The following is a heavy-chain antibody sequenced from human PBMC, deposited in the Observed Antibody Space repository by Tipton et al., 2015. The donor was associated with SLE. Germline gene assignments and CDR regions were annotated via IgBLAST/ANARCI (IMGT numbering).Heavy chain of an antibody. CDR1: GGSISSSSYY. J-gene: IGHJ4*02. V-gene: IGHV4-39*01. CDR2: IYHSGST. D-gene: IGHD4-17*01. Sequence: TLSLTCTVSGGSISSSSYYWGWIRQPPGKGLEWIGSIYHSGSTYYNPSLKSRATISVDTSKNQFSLKLSSVTAADTAVYYCARLFSPTPYGDYVYFDYWGQGTLVTVSS. CDR3: ARLFSPTPYGDYVYFDY.